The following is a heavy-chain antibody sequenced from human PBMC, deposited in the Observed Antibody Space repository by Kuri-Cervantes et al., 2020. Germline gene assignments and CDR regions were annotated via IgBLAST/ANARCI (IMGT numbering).Heavy chain of an antibody. D-gene: IGHD6-19*01. CDR2: ISYDGSNK. V-gene: IGHV3-30*19. CDR1: GFIFTTYG. CDR3: ARGPGIAVAGTAFDI. Sequence: GESLKISCVASGFIFTTYGMHWGRQAPGKGLEWVAVISYDGSNKYYADSVKGRFTISRDNSKNTLYLQMNSLRAEDTAVYYCARGPGIAVAGTAFDIWGQGTMVTVSS. J-gene: IGHJ3*02.